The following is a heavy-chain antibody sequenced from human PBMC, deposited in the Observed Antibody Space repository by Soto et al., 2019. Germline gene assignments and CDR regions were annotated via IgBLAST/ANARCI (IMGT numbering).Heavy chain of an antibody. CDR2: ISYDGSNK. CDR1: GFTFSSYA. J-gene: IGHJ4*02. D-gene: IGHD6-6*01. CDR3: ARDFFADSSSSVHRFDY. V-gene: IGHV3-30-3*01. Sequence: QVQLVESGGGVVQPGRSLRLSCAASGFTFSSYAMHWVLQAPGKGLERVAVISYDGSNKSYADSVKGRFTISRDNSKNTLYLQMNSRSAEDTAVYYCARDFFADSSSSVHRFDYWGQGTLVTVSS.